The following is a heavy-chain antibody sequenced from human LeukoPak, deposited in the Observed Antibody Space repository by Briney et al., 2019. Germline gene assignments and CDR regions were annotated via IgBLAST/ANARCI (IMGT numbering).Heavy chain of an antibody. Sequence: ASVKVSCKASGYTFTSYGISWVRQARGQGLEWMGWISAYNGNTNYAQKLQGRVTMTTDTSTSTAYMELRSLRSDDTAVYYCARNGRYFAWLSYNWFDPWGQGTLVTVSS. D-gene: IGHD3-9*01. J-gene: IGHJ5*02. V-gene: IGHV1-18*01. CDR1: GYTFTSYG. CDR3: ARNGRYFAWLSYNWFDP. CDR2: ISAYNGNT.